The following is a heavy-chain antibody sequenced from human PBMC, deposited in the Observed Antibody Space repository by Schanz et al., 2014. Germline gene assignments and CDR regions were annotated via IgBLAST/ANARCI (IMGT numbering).Heavy chain of an antibody. J-gene: IGHJ4*02. CDR3: ARDRPSGYALDF. V-gene: IGHV3-30*03. D-gene: IGHD5-12*01. CDR2: ISYDGSNK. Sequence: MQLVESGGGLIQPGGSLRLSCAASGFTVTSYYMSWVRQAPGKGLEWVALISYDGSNKHYADSVKGRFTISRDNSKKTLYVQMNSLRAEDTAVYYCARDRPSGYALDFWGQGTLVTVSS. CDR1: GFTVTSYY.